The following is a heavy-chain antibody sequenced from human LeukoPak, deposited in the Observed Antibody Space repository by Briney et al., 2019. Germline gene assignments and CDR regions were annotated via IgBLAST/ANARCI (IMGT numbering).Heavy chain of an antibody. CDR1: GYTFTSYY. Sequence: GASVKVSCKASGYTFTSYYMHWVRQAPGQGLEWMGIINPSGGSTSYAQKFRGRVTMTRDTSTSTVYMELSSLRSEDTAVYYCARVRVAGRYFDYWGQGTLVTVSS. D-gene: IGHD6-19*01. CDR2: INPSGGST. V-gene: IGHV1-46*01. J-gene: IGHJ4*02. CDR3: ARVRVAGRYFDY.